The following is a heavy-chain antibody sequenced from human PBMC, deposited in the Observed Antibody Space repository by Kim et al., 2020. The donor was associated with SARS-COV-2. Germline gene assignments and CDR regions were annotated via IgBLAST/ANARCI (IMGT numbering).Heavy chain of an antibody. CDR3: AKGRVGDILTGQGYFDL. CDR2: ISWNSGSI. CDR1: GFTFGDYA. Sequence: GGSLRLSCAASGFTFGDYAMHWVRQAPGKGLEWVSGISWNSGSIGYADSVKGRFTISRDNAKNSLYLQMNSLRAEDTALYYCAKGRVGDILTGQGYFDLWGRGTLVTVSS. D-gene: IGHD3-9*01. J-gene: IGHJ2*01. V-gene: IGHV3-9*01.